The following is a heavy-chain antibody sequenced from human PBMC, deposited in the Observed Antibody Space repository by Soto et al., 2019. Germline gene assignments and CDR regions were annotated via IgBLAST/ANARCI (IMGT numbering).Heavy chain of an antibody. Sequence: SETLSLTCDVSGGSIDNSRSFWGWVRQPPGKGLEFIGSVYYSGGAYYSPSLKSRVTVSVDTSKNQLSLRVNSVTAADTAVYYCLRVVGAATRHTDSDSWGQGIMVTVPS. CDR3: LRVVGAATRHTDSDS. V-gene: IGHV4-39*01. J-gene: IGHJ4*02. D-gene: IGHD2-15*01. CDR2: VYYSGGA. CDR1: GGSIDNSRSF.